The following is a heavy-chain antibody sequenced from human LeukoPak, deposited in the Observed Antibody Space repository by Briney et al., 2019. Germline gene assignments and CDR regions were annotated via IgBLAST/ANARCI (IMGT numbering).Heavy chain of an antibody. CDR2: IDASGVNT. D-gene: IGHD6-19*01. CDR1: RFTFSGYA. CDR3: AKGSGSGWYGWFDP. J-gene: IGHJ5*02. Sequence: GGSLRLSCAASRFTFSGYAMYWVRQAPGKGLEWVSCIDASGVNTYYADSVKGRFTISRDNSNNTLYLQMNSLRAEDTAVHYCAKGSGSGWYGWFDPWGQGTLVTVSS. V-gene: IGHV3-23*01.